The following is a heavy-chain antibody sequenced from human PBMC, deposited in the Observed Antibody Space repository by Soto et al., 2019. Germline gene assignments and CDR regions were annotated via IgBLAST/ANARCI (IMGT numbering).Heavy chain of an antibody. V-gene: IGHV4-4*07. CDR2: FSLSGTT. Sequence: NPSETLSLTCTVSGASITCSSYWSWIRQPAGKGLEWIGRFSLSGTTSYNPSLRSRVTMSADVSKNQFSLRLTSVTAADTALYYCARGMTPPGAPAWYYFDSWGQGTLVTVSS. CDR1: GASITCSSY. D-gene: IGHD2-8*02. J-gene: IGHJ4*02. CDR3: ARGMTPPGAPAWYYFDS.